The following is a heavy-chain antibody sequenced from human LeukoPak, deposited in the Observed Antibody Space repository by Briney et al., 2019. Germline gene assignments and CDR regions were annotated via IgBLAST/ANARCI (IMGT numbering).Heavy chain of an antibody. J-gene: IGHJ6*02. CDR3: ARGGRYCSGGSCYRLYYYYGMDV. D-gene: IGHD2-15*01. Sequence: SETLSLTCTVSGGSISSSSYYWGWIRQPPGKGLEWIGSIYYSGSTYYNPSLKSRVTISVDTSKNQFSLKLSSVTAADTAVYYCARGGRYCSGGSCYRLYYYYGMDVWGQGTTVTVSS. CDR1: GGSISSSSYY. V-gene: IGHV4-39*07. CDR2: IYYSGST.